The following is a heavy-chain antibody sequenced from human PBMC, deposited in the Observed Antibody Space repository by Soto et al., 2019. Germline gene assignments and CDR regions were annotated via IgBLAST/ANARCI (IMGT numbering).Heavy chain of an antibody. CDR1: GFTFGDYA. CDR3: TRVASRSSLYYYYGMDV. V-gene: IGHV3-49*05. CDR2: IRSKAYGGTT. D-gene: IGHD6-6*01. J-gene: IGHJ6*02. Sequence: EVQLVESGGGLVKPGRSLRLSCTASGFTFGDYAMSWFRQAPGKGLEWVGFIRSKAYGGTTEYAASVKGRFTISRDDSKSIAYLQMNSLNTEDTAVYYCTRVASRSSLYYYYGMDVWGQGTTVTVSS.